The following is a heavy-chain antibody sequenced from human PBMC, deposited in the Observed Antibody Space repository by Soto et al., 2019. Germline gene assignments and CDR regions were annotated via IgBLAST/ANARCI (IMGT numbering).Heavy chain of an antibody. V-gene: IGHV1-2*04. CDR2: INPNSGGT. D-gene: IGHD5-18*01. CDR1: GYSFTGYY. Sequence: ASVKVSCKASGYSFTGYYMHWVRQAPGQGLEWMGWINPNSGGTNYAQKFQGWVTMTRDTSISTAYMELSRLRSDDTAVYYCARADTATFYYYDGMDVWGQGTTVTSP. CDR3: ARADTATFYYYDGMDV. J-gene: IGHJ6*02.